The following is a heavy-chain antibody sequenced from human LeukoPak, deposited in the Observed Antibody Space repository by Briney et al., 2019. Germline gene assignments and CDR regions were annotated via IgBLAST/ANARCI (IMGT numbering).Heavy chain of an antibody. D-gene: IGHD3-10*01. CDR1: GGTFSSYA. Sequence: SVKVSCKASGGTFSSYAISWVRQAPGQGLEWMGGIIPIFGTANYAQKFQGRVTMTADEYTSTAYMELSSLRPEDTAVYYCARVSLRYGSGSYPDWGQGTLDTVSS. CDR2: IIPIFGTA. V-gene: IGHV1-69*13. CDR3: ARVSLRYGSGSYPD. J-gene: IGHJ4*02.